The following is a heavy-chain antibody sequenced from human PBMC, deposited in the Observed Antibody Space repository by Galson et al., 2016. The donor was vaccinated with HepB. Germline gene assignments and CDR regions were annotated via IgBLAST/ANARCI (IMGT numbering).Heavy chain of an antibody. CDR3: ARGPYCTTTTCYLAPFDN. Sequence: SETLSLTCAVYGGFFSGYYWTWIRQPPGKGLEWIGEITHSGSTTYNPSLKSRVTMSVDTSKSHCSLKRNSVTAADPAVYYCARGPYCTTTTCYLAPFDNWGQGTLVTVSS. CDR2: ITHSGST. V-gene: IGHV4-34*01. D-gene: IGHD2-2*01. J-gene: IGHJ4*02. CDR1: GGFFSGYY.